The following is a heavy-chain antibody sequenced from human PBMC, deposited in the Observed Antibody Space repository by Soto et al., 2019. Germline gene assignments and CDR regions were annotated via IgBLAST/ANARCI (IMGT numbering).Heavy chain of an antibody. V-gene: IGHV4-31*03. Sequence: SETLSLTCFVSGYSITAGGYYWSWIRHHPGKGLEWIGSFYSSGSIIYNPSLRSRVSISGDTSSNQFSMSLTSLTAADTARYYCARMYSSGSGWFHPWGQGTLVTVSS. CDR1: GYSITAGGYY. D-gene: IGHD6-19*01. CDR2: FYSSGSI. CDR3: ARMYSSGSGWFHP. J-gene: IGHJ5*02.